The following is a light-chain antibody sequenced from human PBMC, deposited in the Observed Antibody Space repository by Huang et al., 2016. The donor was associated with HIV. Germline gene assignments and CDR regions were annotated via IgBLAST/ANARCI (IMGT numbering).Light chain of an antibody. Sequence: EIVMTQSPATLSVSPGERATLSCRASQSVSRNLAWYQQKPGQAPRLLIYGASTRATGIPARFGGSGSGTEFTLTFSSLQSEDFAVYYCQQYDNWPRTFGQGTKVEIK. J-gene: IGKJ1*01. CDR1: QSVSRN. CDR3: QQYDNWPRT. V-gene: IGKV3-15*01. CDR2: GAS.